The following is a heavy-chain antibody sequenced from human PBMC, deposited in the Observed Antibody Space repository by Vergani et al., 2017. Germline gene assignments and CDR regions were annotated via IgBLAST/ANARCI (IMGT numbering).Heavy chain of an antibody. D-gene: IGHD5-18*01. CDR1: GYTFTGYY. V-gene: IGHV1-2*02. CDR3: ASYETAMVTFDY. J-gene: IGHJ4*02. Sequence: QVQLVQSGAEVKKPGASVKVSCKASGYTFTGYYMHWVRQAPGQGLEWMGWINPNSGGTNYAQKFQGRVTITADESTSTAYMELSSLRSEDTAVYYCASYETAMVTFDYWGQGTLVTVSS. CDR2: INPNSGGT.